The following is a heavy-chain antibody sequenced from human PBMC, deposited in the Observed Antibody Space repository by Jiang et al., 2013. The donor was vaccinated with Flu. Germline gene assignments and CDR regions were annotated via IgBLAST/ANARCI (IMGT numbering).Heavy chain of an antibody. D-gene: IGHD3-10*01. CDR2: IYSSGST. Sequence: GPGLVKPSQTLSLTCTVSGGSISGSSHYWSWIRQPAGKGLEWIGRIYSSGSTNYNPSLRSRVHLSVDTSKNQFSLMLTSVTAADTAVYYCARFDSYGSGGSSVDSWGQGTLVTVSS. V-gene: IGHV4-61*02. CDR1: GGSISGSSHY. CDR3: ARFDSYGSGGSSVDS. J-gene: IGHJ4*02.